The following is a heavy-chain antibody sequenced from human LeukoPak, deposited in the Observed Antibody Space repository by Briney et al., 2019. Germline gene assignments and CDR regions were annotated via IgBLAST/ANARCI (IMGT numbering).Heavy chain of an antibody. CDR2: ISYDGSNK. CDR3: ARDYGDYYYYGMDV. CDR1: GFTFSSYA. V-gene: IGHV3-30-3*01. J-gene: IGHJ6*02. Sequence: TGGPLRLSCAASGFTFSSYAMHWVRQAPGKGLEWAAVISYDGSNKYYADSVKGRFTISRDNSKNTLYLQMNSLRAEDTAVYYCARDYGDYYYYGMDVWGQGTTVTVSS. D-gene: IGHD4-17*01.